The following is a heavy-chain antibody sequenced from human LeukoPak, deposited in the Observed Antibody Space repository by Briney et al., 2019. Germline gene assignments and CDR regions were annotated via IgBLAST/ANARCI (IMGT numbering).Heavy chain of an antibody. CDR3: ARDIVVVPAAMAWFDP. CDR2: IYTSGST. J-gene: IGHJ5*02. D-gene: IGHD2-2*01. CDR1: GGSISSYY. V-gene: IGHV4-4*07. Sequence: KPSETLSLTCTVSGGSISSYYWSWIRQPAGKGLEWIGRIYTSGSTNYNPSLKSRVTISVDTSKNQFSLKLSSVTAADTAVYYCARDIVVVPAAMAWFDPWGQGTLVTVSS.